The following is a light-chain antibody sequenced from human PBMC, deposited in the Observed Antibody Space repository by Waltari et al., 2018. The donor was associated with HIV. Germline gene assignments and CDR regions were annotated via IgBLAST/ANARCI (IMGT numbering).Light chain of an antibody. Sequence: DIVMTQSPLSLPVTPGEPASISCRSSQSLLHSNGYNYLDWYLQKPGQSPQVLIYLGSHRASGVPDRFSGSGSGTDFTLKISRVEAEDVGVYYCMQGTHWPPGYTFGQGTKLEIK. CDR3: MQGTHWPPGYT. J-gene: IGKJ2*01. CDR1: QSLLHSNGYNY. V-gene: IGKV2-28*01. CDR2: LGS.